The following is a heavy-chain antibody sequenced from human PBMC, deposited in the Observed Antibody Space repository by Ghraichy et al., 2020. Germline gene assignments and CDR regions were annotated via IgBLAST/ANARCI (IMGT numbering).Heavy chain of an antibody. CDR2: INHSGST. CDR1: GGSFSGYY. J-gene: IGHJ4*02. V-gene: IGHV4-34*01. Sequence: SETLSLTCAVYGGSFSGYYWSWIRQPPGKGLEWIGEINHSGSTNYNPSLKSRVTISVDTSKNQFSLKLSSVTAADTAVYYCARGGPYYDFWSGYPAFDYWGQGTLVTVSS. D-gene: IGHD3-3*01. CDR3: ARGGPYYDFWSGYPAFDY.